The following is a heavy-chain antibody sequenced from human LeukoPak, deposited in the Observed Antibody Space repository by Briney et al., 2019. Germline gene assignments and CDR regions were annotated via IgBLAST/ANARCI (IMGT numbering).Heavy chain of an antibody. V-gene: IGHV4-34*01. D-gene: IGHD5-24*01. CDR1: GGSFSGYY. CDR2: INHSGST. CDR3: ARGSGDGYTGGFDY. Sequence: KPSETLSLTCAVYGGSFSGYYWSWIRQPPGKVLEWIGEINHSGSTNYNPSLKSRVTISVDTSKNQFSLKLSSVTAADTAVYYCARGSGDGYTGGFDYWDQGTLVTVSS. J-gene: IGHJ4*02.